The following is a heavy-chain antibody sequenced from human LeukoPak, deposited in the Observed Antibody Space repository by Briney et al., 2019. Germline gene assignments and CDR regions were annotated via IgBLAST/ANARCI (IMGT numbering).Heavy chain of an antibody. CDR3: ARDGLPAAGDY. D-gene: IGHD6-13*01. CDR2: INQDGSEK. CDR1: GFTFSSYW. V-gene: IGHV3-7*01. Sequence: GGSLRLSCAASGFTFSSYWMTWVRQAPGKGLDWVANINQDGSEKYYVDSVKGRFTISKDNAKNSLYLQMNSLRAEDTAVYYCARDGLPAAGDYWGQGTLVTVSS. J-gene: IGHJ4*02.